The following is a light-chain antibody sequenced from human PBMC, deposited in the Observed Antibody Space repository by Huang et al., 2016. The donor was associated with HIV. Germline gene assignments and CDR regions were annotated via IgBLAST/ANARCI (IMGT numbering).Light chain of an antibody. V-gene: IGKV3-15*01. CDR1: QSVSSD. Sequence: EVVMTQSPATLSVSPGERATLSCRASQSVSSDLAWYQQKPGQAPRLLIYGASTRATGVPARFRGSGSGTEFTLTISSLHSEDFAVYYCQQYNNLRPFTFGQGTKLEI. CDR2: GAS. CDR3: QQYNNLRPFT. J-gene: IGKJ2*01.